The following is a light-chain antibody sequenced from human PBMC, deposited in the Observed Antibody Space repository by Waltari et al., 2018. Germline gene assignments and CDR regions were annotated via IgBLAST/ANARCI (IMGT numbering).Light chain of an antibody. Sequence: EIVLTQSPGTLSLSPGERATLSCRASQSLNIAYVACYQQKSGQSPRRLIYGAVNRAPDIPDRFSGSGSGTDFTLTISRLEPEDFAIYYCQQYDTSPATFGQGTRLEIK. J-gene: IGKJ2*01. CDR2: GAV. CDR1: QSLNIAY. CDR3: QQYDTSPAT. V-gene: IGKV3-20*01.